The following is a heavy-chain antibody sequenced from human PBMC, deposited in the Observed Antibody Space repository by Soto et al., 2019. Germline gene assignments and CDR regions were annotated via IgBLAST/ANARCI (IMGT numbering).Heavy chain of an antibody. CDR3: AREKGLRYSDY. CDR1: GGSISSVDYY. D-gene: IGHD3-9*01. Sequence: PSETLSLTCTVSGGSISSVDYYWNWIRQPPGKGLERIGYIYYSVSTYYNPSLKSRVTISVDTSKNQFSLKLSSVTAADTAVYYCAREKGLRYSDYWGQGTLVTAPQ. V-gene: IGHV4-30-4*01. CDR2: IYYSVST. J-gene: IGHJ4*02.